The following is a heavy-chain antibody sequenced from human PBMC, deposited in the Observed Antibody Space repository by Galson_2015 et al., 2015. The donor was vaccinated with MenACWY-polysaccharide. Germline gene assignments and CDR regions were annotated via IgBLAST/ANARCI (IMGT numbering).Heavy chain of an antibody. CDR3: ARSKPNYEILTGYRPFDY. V-gene: IGHV5-51*01. D-gene: IGHD3-9*01. CDR1: GFRFTTHW. J-gene: IGHJ4*02. Sequence: QSGAEVKKPGESPKISCKGSGFRFTTHWIGWVRQMPGKGLEWMGIIFPGDSDTRYSPSFEGQVTISADKSISTAYLQWSSLKASDTAMCYCARSKPNYEILTGYRPFDYWGQGSLVTVSS. CDR2: IFPGDSDT.